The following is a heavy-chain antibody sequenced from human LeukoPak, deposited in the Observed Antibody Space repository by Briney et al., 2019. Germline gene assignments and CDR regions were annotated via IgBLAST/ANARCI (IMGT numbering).Heavy chain of an antibody. CDR2: ISSSSSYI. J-gene: IGHJ6*03. V-gene: IGHV3-21*01. Sequence: GGSLRLSCAASAFTFSTYSMNWVRQAPGKGLEWVSSISSSSSYIYCADSVKGRFTISRDNAKNSLYLQMNSLRAEDTAVYYCARDGGYSGYDWGRGYSYYMDVWGKGTTVTVSS. CDR1: AFTFSTYS. D-gene: IGHD5-12*01. CDR3: ARDGGYSGYDWGRGYSYYMDV.